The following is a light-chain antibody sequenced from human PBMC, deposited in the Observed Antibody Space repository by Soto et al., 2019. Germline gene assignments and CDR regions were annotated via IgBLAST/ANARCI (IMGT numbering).Light chain of an antibody. CDR3: QQHSNWPPIT. J-gene: IGKJ5*01. Sequence: EIVLTQSPATLSVSPGERATLSCRSSQSINNNYLAWYQQKPGQAPRLLIYDASNRATGIPARFSGSGSGTDFTLTISSLEPEDFAVYYCQQHSNWPPITVGPGTRLEIK. CDR1: QSINNN. V-gene: IGKV3-11*01. CDR2: DAS.